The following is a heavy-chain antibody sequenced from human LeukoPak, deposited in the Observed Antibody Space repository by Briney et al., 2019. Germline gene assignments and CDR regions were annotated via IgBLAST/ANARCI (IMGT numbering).Heavy chain of an antibody. CDR1: GFTFSSYA. Sequence: GRSLRLSCAASGFTFSSYAMHWVRQAPGKGLEWVAVISYDGSNKYYADSVKGRFTISRDKSKNTLYLQMNSLRAEDTAVYYCARETGGDNYYYYGMDVWGKGTTVTVSS. D-gene: IGHD1-26*01. CDR2: ISYDGSNK. J-gene: IGHJ6*04. V-gene: IGHV3-30*04. CDR3: ARETGGDNYYYYGMDV.